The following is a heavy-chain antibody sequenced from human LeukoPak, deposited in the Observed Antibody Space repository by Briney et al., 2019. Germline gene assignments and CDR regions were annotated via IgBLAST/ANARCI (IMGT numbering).Heavy chain of an antibody. Sequence: SETLSLTCTVSGGSISSYYWSWIRQPPGKGLEWIGYIYYSGSTNYNPSLKSRVTISVDTSKNQFSLKLSSVTAADTAVYYCARVPGYDTGYWGQGTLVTVSS. CDR1: GGSISSYY. V-gene: IGHV4-59*01. D-gene: IGHD1-1*01. CDR2: IYYSGST. J-gene: IGHJ4*02. CDR3: ARVPGYDTGY.